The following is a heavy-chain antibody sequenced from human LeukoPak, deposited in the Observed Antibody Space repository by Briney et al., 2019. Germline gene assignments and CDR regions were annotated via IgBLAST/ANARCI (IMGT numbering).Heavy chain of an antibody. CDR3: ARAHGGKHRLRAYFDY. D-gene: IGHD4-23*01. V-gene: IGHV4-30-4*08. CDR2: IYYSGST. Sequence: PSETLSLTCTVSGGSISSGDYYWSWIRQPPGKGLEWIGYIYYSGSTYYNPSLKSRVTISVDTSKNQFSLKLSSVTAADTAVYYCARAHGGKHRLRAYFDYWGQGTLVTVSS. J-gene: IGHJ4*02. CDR1: GGSISSGDYY.